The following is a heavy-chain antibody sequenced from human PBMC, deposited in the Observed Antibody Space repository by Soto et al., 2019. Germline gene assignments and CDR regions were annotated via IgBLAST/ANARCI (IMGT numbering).Heavy chain of an antibody. V-gene: IGHV5-51*01. CDR2: IYPGDSDT. CDR1: RYSFTDYW. J-gene: IGHJ4*02. D-gene: IGHD2-2*01. CDR3: VSHTNRWYSFDH. Sequence: GESLKISCKAFRYSFTDYWIGWVRQMPGKGLEWMGFIYPGDSDTRYSPSFQGQVTISADKSISTAYLQWSSLKASDSAIYFCVSHTNRWYSFDHWGQGTVVTVSS.